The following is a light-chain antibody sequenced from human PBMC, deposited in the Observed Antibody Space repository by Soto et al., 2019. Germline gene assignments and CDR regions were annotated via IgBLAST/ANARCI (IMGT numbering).Light chain of an antibody. J-gene: IGLJ2*01. CDR1: SSNIGSGFD. CDR3: QSFDTSLGRSV. CDR2: GNN. V-gene: IGLV1-40*01. Sequence: QSVLTQPPSVSGAPGQRVTIPCTGTSSNIGSGFDVHCYQHLPGTAPKLLIYGNNHRPSGVPDRFSGSKSGTSASMAITGLQAEDEADYYRQSFDTSLGRSVFGGGTKLTVL.